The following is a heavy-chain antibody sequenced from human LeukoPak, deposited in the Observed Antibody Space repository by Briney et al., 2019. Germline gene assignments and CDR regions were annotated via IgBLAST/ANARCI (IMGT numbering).Heavy chain of an antibody. CDR1: GFTFSSYS. CDR3: ARDGRFLEWLSGYYMDV. V-gene: IGHV3-21*01. J-gene: IGHJ6*03. Sequence: GGSLRLSCAASGFTFSSYSMNWVRQAPGKGLEWVSSISSSSSYIYYADSVKGRFTISRDNAKNSLYLQMSSLRAEDTAVYYCARDGRFLEWLSGYYMDVWGKGTTVTVSS. CDR2: ISSSSSYI. D-gene: IGHD3-3*01.